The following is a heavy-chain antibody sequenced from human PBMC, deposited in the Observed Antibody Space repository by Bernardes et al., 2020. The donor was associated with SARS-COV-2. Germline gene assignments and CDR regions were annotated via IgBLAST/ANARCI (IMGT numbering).Heavy chain of an antibody. CDR2: ISTYNGNT. J-gene: IGHJ3*01. V-gene: IGHV1-18*01. CDR1: GYTFPTYD. Sequence: ASVKVSCQASGYTFPTYDFSWVRQAPGQGLEWMGWISTYNGNTDHVQKFQGRVTMTTDASTSTVYMELRSLRSDDTAVYYCVTARGEGYCSGDTCYPHVDAFDVWGQGTMVTVAS. D-gene: IGHD2-15*01. CDR3: VTARGEGYCSGDTCYPHVDAFDV.